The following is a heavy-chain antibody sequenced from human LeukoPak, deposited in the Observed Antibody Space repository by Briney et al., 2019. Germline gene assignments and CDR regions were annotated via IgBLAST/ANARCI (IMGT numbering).Heavy chain of an antibody. CDR2: IKQDGSEK. Sequence: GGSLRLSCAASGFTFSSYWMSWVRQAPGKGLKWVANIKQDGSEKYYVDSVKGRFTISRDNAKNSLYLQMNSLRAEDTAVYYCARDHHLRAFDIWGQGTMVTVSS. CDR1: GFTFSSYW. V-gene: IGHV3-7*01. D-gene: IGHD1-14*01. CDR3: ARDHHLRAFDI. J-gene: IGHJ3*02.